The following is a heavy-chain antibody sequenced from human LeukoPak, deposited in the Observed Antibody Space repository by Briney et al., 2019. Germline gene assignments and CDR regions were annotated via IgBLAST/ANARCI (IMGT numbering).Heavy chain of an antibody. V-gene: IGHV4-30-4*08. D-gene: IGHD2-2*01. CDR1: GGSISSGGYY. CDR3: ARERYCSSTSCLYFDY. CDR2: IYYSGST. J-gene: IGHJ4*02. Sequence: SQTLSLTCTVSGGSISSGGYYWSWIRQHPGKGLEWIGYIYYSGSTYYNPSLKSRVTISVDTSKNQFSLKLSSVTAADTVVYYCARERYCSSTSCLYFDYWGQGTLDTVSS.